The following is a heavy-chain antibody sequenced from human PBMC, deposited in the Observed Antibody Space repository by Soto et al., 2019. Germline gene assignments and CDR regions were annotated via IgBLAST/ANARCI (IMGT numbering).Heavy chain of an antibody. CDR3: ARDTDFYGSGSRYYYGMDV. CDR2: IIPIFGTA. V-gene: IGHV1-69*01. CDR1: GGTFSSYA. J-gene: IGHJ6*04. Sequence: QVQLVQSGAEVKKPGSSVKVSCKASGGTFSSYAISWVRQAPGQGLEWMGGIIPIFGTANYAQKFQGIVTITADESTSTAYMELSSLRSEDTAVYYCARDTDFYGSGSRYYYGMDVWGKGTTVTVSS. D-gene: IGHD3-10*01.